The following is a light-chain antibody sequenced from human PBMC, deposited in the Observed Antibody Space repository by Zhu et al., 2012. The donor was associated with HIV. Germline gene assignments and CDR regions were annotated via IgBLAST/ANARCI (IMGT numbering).Light chain of an antibody. J-gene: IGKJ2*01. V-gene: IGKV1-5*03. CDR3: QQYYTPSYT. CDR2: EAS. CDR1: QSVYKW. Sequence: DIQMTQSPSTLSASVGDRVTITCRASQSVYKWLAWYQQKPEKAPKLLIYEASSLETGVPSRFSGSGSGTEFTLTISSLQPDDFATYSCQQYYTPSYTFGQGTNCRSN.